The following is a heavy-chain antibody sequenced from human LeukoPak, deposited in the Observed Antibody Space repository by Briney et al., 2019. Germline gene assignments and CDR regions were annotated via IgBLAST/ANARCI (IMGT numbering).Heavy chain of an antibody. V-gene: IGHV3-53*01. CDR3: VKDSPPRYSGSPPAY. CDR1: GLTRSHNY. Sequence: PGGSLRLSCAASGLTRSHNYVSWVRQAPGKGLEWVSAIHTSGDTCYADSVKGRFTISRDTSKNTLYLQINSLRADDTAVYYCVKDSPPRYSGSPPAYWGQGTLVTVSS. D-gene: IGHD1-26*01. J-gene: IGHJ4*02. CDR2: IHTSGDT.